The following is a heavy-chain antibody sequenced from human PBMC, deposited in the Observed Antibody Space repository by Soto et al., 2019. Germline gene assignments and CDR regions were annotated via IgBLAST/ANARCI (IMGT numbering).Heavy chain of an antibody. CDR3: ARVGGINWFDP. V-gene: IGHV4-31*03. J-gene: IGHJ5*02. CDR2: TYYSGSP. CDR1: GSAISSGRYY. D-gene: IGHD1-20*01. Sequence: TSETLSLTCTLSGSAISSGRYYWNWNRQHPGKGLEWSGYTYYSGSPSYNPSLMSRVTISVDTSKNRFSLKLGFVTAADTAVYYCARVGGINWFDPWGQGTLVTVSS.